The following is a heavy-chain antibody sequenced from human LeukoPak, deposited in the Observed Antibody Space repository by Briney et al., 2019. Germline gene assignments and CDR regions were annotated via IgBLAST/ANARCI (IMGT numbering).Heavy chain of an antibody. CDR3: ATPLDYRDSSGFHQGGD. CDR2: IKEDGSKK. V-gene: IGHV3-7*03. CDR1: GFTFSGHW. Sequence: GGSLRLSCAASGFTFSGHWMTWVRQAPGKGLEWVANIKEDGSKKNYVDSVRGRFTISRDNAKNSLYLQMTSLRAEDTAMYYCATPLDYRDSSGFHQGGDWGQGTLVTVSS. D-gene: IGHD3-22*01. J-gene: IGHJ4*02.